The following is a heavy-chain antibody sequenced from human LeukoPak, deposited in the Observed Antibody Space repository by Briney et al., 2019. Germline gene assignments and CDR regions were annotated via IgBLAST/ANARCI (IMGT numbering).Heavy chain of an antibody. V-gene: IGHV4-4*07. J-gene: IGHJ4*02. CDR1: GGSISSYY. D-gene: IGHD3-10*01. Sequence: SETLSLTCTVPGGSISSYYWSWIRQPAGEGLEWIGRIYTSESTNYNPSLKSRVTMSVDTSTNQFSLKLSSVTAADTAVYYCARAPSAGSYSFYYFDYWGQGTLVTVSS. CDR2: IYTSEST. CDR3: ARAPSAGSYSFYYFDY.